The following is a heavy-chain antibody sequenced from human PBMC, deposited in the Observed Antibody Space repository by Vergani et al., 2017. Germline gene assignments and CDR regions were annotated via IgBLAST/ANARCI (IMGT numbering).Heavy chain of an antibody. CDR1: GGSISSSSYY. V-gene: IGHV4-39*01. D-gene: IGHD2-8*02. J-gene: IGHJ4*02. Sequence: QLQLPESGPGLVKPSETLSLTCTVSGGSISSSSYYWGWIRQPPGKGLEWIGSIYYSGSTYYNPSLKSRVTISVDTSKNQFSLKLSSVTDADTAVYYCIGADQRTGFDYWGQGTLVTVSS. CDR3: IGADQRTGFDY. CDR2: IYYSGST.